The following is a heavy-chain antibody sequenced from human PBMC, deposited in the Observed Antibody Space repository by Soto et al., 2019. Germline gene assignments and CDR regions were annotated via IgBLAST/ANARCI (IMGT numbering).Heavy chain of an antibody. V-gene: IGHV3-33*01. CDR1: GFTFSSYG. J-gene: IGHJ4*02. Sequence: GGSLRLSCAASGFTFSSYGMHWVRQAPGKGLEWVAVIWYDGSNKYYADSVKGRFTISRDNSKNTLYLQMNSLRAEDTAVYYCARDPFEGRTYYFDYWGQGTLVTVSS. CDR3: ARDPFEGRTYYFDY. CDR2: IWYDGSNK.